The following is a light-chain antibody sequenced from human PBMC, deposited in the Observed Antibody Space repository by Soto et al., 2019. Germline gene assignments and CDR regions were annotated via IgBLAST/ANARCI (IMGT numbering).Light chain of an antibody. CDR1: SSDVGSHNL. Sequence: QSALTQPASVSGSPGQSITISCTGTSSDVGSHNLVSWYQQHPGKAPKLMIYEGSKWPSGVSNRFSGSKSGNTASLTISGLQDEDEADYYCCSYPGSHTWVFGGGTQLTVL. CDR2: EGS. J-gene: IGLJ3*02. V-gene: IGLV2-14*02. CDR3: CSYPGSHTWV.